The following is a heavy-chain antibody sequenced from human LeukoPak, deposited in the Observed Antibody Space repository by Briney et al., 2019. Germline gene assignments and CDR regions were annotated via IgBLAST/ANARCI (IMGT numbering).Heavy chain of an antibody. CDR1: GLTFSHYG. J-gene: IGHJ4*02. Sequence: GGSLRLSCAASGLTFSHYGMHWVRQAPGKGLEWGALIWYDGTKKDYTDTVQVRFPISRDNSKNALSLQLSSLRREVSAVYYCATDEINSTRWHYFQSWHKGHRVRVSS. CDR2: IWYDGTKK. V-gene: IGHV3-30*02. CDR3: ATDEINSTRWHYFQS. D-gene: IGHD2-2*01.